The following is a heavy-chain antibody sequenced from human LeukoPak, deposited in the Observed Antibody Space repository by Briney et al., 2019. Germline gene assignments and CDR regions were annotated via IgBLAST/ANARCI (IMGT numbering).Heavy chain of an antibody. J-gene: IGHJ4*02. CDR3: AKDGVTTVTTFFDY. CDR1: GFTFSSYG. CDR2: ISYDGSNT. Sequence: PGGSLRLSCAASGFTFSSYGMHWVRQAPGKGLEWVAVISYDGSNTYYADSVKGRFTISRDNSKNTLYLQLNSLRAEDTAVYYCAKDGVTTVTTFFDYWGQGTLVTVSS. V-gene: IGHV3-30*18. D-gene: IGHD4-17*01.